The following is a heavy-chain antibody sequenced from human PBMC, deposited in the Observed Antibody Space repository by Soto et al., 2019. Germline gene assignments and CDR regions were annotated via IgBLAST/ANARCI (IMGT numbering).Heavy chain of an antibody. CDR2: ISGSGGST. Sequence: VGSLRLSCASSVFTFSSYAMSCVRHSPGKWLEWVSAISGSGGSTYYADSVKGRFTISRDNSKNTLYLQMNSLRAEDTAVYYCAKNTYYDFWSGYSEYWGQGTPVIVS. CDR3: AKNTYYDFWSGYSEY. CDR1: VFTFSSYA. J-gene: IGHJ4*02. V-gene: IGHV3-23*01. D-gene: IGHD3-3*01.